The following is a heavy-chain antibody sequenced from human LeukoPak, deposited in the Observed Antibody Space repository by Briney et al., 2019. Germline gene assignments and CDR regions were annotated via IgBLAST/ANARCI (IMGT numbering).Heavy chain of an antibody. Sequence: SQTLSLTCVISGDTASSNSAAWNWFRQSPSRGLEWLGRTYYRSKWYNDYAVSVKSRIIINPDTSKNQFSLQLNSVTPEDTAVYYCARSVSYGDYAFWGQGTLVTVSS. CDR2: TYYRSKWYN. J-gene: IGHJ4*02. D-gene: IGHD4-17*01. CDR3: ARSVSYGDYAF. V-gene: IGHV6-1*01. CDR1: GDTASSNSAA.